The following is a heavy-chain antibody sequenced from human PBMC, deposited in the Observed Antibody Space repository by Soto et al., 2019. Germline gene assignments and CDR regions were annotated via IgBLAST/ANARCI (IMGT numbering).Heavy chain of an antibody. CDR2: IIPIFGTA. J-gene: IGHJ5*02. D-gene: IGHD6-13*01. Sequence: QVQLVQSGAEVKKPGSSVKVSCKASGGTFSSYAISWVRQAPGHGLEWMGGIIPIFGTANYAQKFQGRVTITADESTSTAYMELSSLRSEDTAVYYCARDSAYSSSWYVGRGNWFDPWGQGTLVTVSS. CDR1: GGTFSSYA. CDR3: ARDSAYSSSWYVGRGNWFDP. V-gene: IGHV1-69*12.